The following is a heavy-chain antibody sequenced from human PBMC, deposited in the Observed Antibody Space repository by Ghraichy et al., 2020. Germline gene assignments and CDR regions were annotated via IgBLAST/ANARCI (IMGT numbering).Heavy chain of an antibody. CDR2: IVASGGYT. V-gene: IGHV3-23*01. J-gene: IGHJ4*02. D-gene: IGHD1-26*01. CDR3: ARGERSLGAPPPDY. Sequence: GGSLRLSCAASGFSFSNYAMTWVRQAPGKGLEWVSCIVASGGYTYYADSVKGRFTISRDNSKNMVYLQMNSLRGEDMAVYYCARGERSLGAPPPDYWGQGTLVTVSS. CDR1: GFSFSNYA.